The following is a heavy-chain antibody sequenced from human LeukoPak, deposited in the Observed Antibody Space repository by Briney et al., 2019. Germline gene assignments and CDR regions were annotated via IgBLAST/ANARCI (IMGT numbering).Heavy chain of an antibody. CDR2: IYPADSET. V-gene: IGHV5-51*01. J-gene: IGHJ4*02. Sequence: GESLKISCKDSGSTFTSHWIGWVRRMPGKGLEWMGVIYPADSETTYSPSFQGQVTISADKSISTAYLQWSSLKASDTAMYYCATPTTGCSSTSCYLLFWGQGTLVTVSS. CDR1: GSTFTSHW. CDR3: ATPTTGCSSTSCYLLF. D-gene: IGHD2-2*01.